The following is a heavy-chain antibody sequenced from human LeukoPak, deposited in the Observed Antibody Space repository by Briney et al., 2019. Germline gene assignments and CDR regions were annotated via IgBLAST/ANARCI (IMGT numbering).Heavy chain of an antibody. Sequence: ASVKVSCKVSGYTLTELSMHWVRQAPGKGLEWMGGFDPEDGETIYAQKFQGRVTMTEDTSTDTAYMELSSLRSEDTAVYYCAFLRYFDWLPLDWGQGTLVTVSS. D-gene: IGHD3-9*01. CDR2: FDPEDGET. CDR3: AFLRYFDWLPLD. J-gene: IGHJ4*02. CDR1: GYTLTELS. V-gene: IGHV1-24*01.